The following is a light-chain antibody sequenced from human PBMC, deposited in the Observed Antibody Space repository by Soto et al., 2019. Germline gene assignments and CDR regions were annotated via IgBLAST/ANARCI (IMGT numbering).Light chain of an antibody. Sequence: EILLTHCPSTVSLSPLYRATLSCRSSQSVSSNLAWYQQKPGQAPRLLIYGASTRATGIPARFSGSGSGTEFTLTISSLQSEDFAVYYCQQYNNWPWTFGQGTKVDIK. J-gene: IGKJ1*01. CDR2: GAS. CDR1: QSVSSN. CDR3: QQYNNWPWT. V-gene: IGKV3-15*01.